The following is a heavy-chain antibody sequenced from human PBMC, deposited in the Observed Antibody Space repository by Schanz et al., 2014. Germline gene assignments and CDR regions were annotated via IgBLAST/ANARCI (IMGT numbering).Heavy chain of an antibody. CDR3: ARSLGALSRNSYYGMDV. J-gene: IGHJ6*02. Sequence: EVQLVESGGGLIHPGGSLRLSCAVSGFTVSTNYMTWVRQAPGKGLECVSVLYTGGSTFYAESVRGRFTISRHNSKNTLYLQMNSLRAEDTAVYYCARSLGALSRNSYYGMDVWGQGTTVTVSS. CDR2: LYTGGST. V-gene: IGHV3-53*04. D-gene: IGHD1-26*01. CDR1: GFTVSTNY.